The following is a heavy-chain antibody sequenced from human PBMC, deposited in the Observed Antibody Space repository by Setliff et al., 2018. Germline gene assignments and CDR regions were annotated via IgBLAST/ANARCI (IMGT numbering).Heavy chain of an antibody. Sequence: RASVKVSCKASGGTFSSYAISWVRQAPGQGLEWTGGIIPIFGTANYAQKFQGRVTITADESTSTAYMELSSLRSEDTAVYYCARDSRGLVPAAIEGSYYYYGMDVWGQGTTVTVS. CDR1: GGTFSSYA. CDR3: ARDSRGLVPAAIEGSYYYYGMDV. D-gene: IGHD2-2*02. V-gene: IGHV1-69*13. J-gene: IGHJ6*02. CDR2: IIPIFGTA.